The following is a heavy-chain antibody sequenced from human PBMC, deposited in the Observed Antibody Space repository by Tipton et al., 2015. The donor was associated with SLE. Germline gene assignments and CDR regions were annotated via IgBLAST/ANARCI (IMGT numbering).Heavy chain of an antibody. J-gene: IGHJ4*02. CDR1: GGSISSYH. D-gene: IGHD2-21*01. CDR3: ARQPYCGGDCFHFDY. CDR2: IFYSGSG. Sequence: TLSLTCTVSGGSISSYHWGWIRQSPGKGLEWVGSIFYSGSGFHNPSLQSRAAISVDTSNNQFSLKLNSVTAADTAVYYCARQPYCGGDCFHFDYWGQGTLVTVSS. V-gene: IGHV4-39*07.